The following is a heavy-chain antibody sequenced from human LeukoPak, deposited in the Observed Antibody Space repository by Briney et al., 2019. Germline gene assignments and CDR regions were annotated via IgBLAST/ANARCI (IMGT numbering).Heavy chain of an antibody. Sequence: PGGSLRLSCAASGFTLSSYAMSGVRQAPGKGLEWVSAISGSGGSTYYADSVKGRFTISRDNSKNTLYLQMNSLRAEDTAVYYCAKSPESTGAFDIWGQGTMVTVSS. V-gene: IGHV3-23*01. CDR2: ISGSGGST. J-gene: IGHJ3*02. CDR1: GFTLSSYA. CDR3: AKSPESTGAFDI.